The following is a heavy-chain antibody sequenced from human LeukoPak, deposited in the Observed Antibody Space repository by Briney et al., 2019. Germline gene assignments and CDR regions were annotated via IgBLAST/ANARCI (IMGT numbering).Heavy chain of an antibody. J-gene: IGHJ5*02. CDR1: GYTFTGYY. Sequence: GASVKVSCKASGYTFTGYYMHWVRQAPGQGLEWMRRINPNSGGTNYAQKFQGRVTMTRDTSISTAYMELSRLRSDDTAVYYCARGLVGATGWFDPWGQGTLVTVSS. CDR2: INPNSGGT. CDR3: ARGLVGATGWFDP. V-gene: IGHV1-2*06. D-gene: IGHD1-26*01.